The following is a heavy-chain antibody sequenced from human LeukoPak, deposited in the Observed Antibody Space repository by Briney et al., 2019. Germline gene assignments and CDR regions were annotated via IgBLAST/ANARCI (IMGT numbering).Heavy chain of an antibody. CDR3: ARGRVSSSTWYSTYYYYFYMDV. Sequence: SETLSLTCSVSDDSITMYYWTWIRQSPGKGLEWIGYVDHTGSTNFNPSLNGRVSISRDTTKNLFSLRLRFVTAADTAVYFCARGRVSSSTWYSTYYYYFYMDVWGKGTTVTVSS. D-gene: IGHD1-1*01. CDR1: DDSITMYY. J-gene: IGHJ6*03. V-gene: IGHV4-59*01. CDR2: VDHTGST.